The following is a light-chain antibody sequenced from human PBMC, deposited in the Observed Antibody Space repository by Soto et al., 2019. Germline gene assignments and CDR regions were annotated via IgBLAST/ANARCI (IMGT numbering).Light chain of an antibody. J-gene: IGLJ2*01. CDR1: SSDVGTYNL. Sequence: QSALTQPASVSGSPGESITIPCTGTSSDVGTYNLVTWYQQHPGRVPKLILYEGNKRPSGVSSRFSASKSGNTASLTISGLQAEDEADYFCCSYAPSRTLLFGGGTKVTVL. CDR3: CSYAPSRTLL. V-gene: IGLV2-23*01. CDR2: EGN.